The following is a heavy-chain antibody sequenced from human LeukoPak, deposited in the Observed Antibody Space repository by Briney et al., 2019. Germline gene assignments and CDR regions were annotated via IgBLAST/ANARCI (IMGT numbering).Heavy chain of an antibody. J-gene: IGHJ4*02. CDR3: AKDLEYSSSPGNY. CDR2: ISGSGGST. V-gene: IGHV3-23*01. Sequence: GGSLRLSCAASGFTFSSYAMSWVRQAPGKGLDWVSAISGSGGSTYYADSVKGRFTISRDNSKNTLYLQMNSLRAEDTAVYYCAKDLEYSSSPGNYWGQGTLVTVSS. CDR1: GFTFSSYA. D-gene: IGHD6-6*01.